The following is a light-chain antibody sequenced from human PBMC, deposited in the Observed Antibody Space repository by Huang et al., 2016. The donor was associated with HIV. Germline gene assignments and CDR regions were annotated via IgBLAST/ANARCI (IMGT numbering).Light chain of an antibody. CDR3: QQFNSYPFI. J-gene: IGKJ4*01. Sequence: IQLTQSPSSVSAFVGDRVAITCRASQGITNYVAWYQQKPGKAPKLLMYAASTLERGVPSRVSGSGSGTDFTLAISSLQPGDSATYYCQQFNSYPFIFGGGTKVEIK. V-gene: IGKV1-9*01. CDR1: QGITNY. CDR2: AAS.